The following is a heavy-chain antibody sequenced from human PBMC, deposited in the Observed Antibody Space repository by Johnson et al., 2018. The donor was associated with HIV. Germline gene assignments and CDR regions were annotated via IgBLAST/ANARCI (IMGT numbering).Heavy chain of an antibody. CDR1: GFTFSSYA. Sequence: QVQLVESGGGVVQPGRSLRLSCAASGFTFSSYAMHWVRQAPGKGLEWVAVISYDGSKKYYADSVKGRFTISRDNSKNTLYLQMNSLRVEDTAVYYCAKFGRIPRELEDAFDIWGQGTMVTVSS. V-gene: IGHV3-30*18. J-gene: IGHJ3*02. CDR3: AKFGRIPRELEDAFDI. CDR2: ISYDGSKK. D-gene: IGHD1-26*01.